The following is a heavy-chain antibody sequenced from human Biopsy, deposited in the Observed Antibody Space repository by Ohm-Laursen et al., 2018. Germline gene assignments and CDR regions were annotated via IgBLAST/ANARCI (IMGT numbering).Heavy chain of an antibody. CDR1: DGSISNIINY. J-gene: IGHJ4*02. V-gene: IGHV4-39*01. D-gene: IGHD3-10*01. CDR2: IYHTGVT. Sequence: GTLSLTCTVTDGSISNIINYWGWIRQPLGKGLEWLGSIYHTGVTDYNPSLKSRVTISVDTSNNQFSLKLSSLTAADTAVYYCARYSFGSGRDFWGQGTLVTVSS. CDR3: ARYSFGSGRDF.